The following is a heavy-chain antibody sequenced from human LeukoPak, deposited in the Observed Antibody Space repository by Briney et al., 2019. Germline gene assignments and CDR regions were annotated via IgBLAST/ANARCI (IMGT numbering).Heavy chain of an antibody. CDR1: GGTFSSYA. CDR3: ARGPPYSSGWSSDY. D-gene: IGHD6-19*01. J-gene: IGHJ4*02. CDR2: ISAYNGNT. V-gene: IGHV1-18*01. Sequence: GSSVKVSCKASGGTFSSYAISWVRQAPGQGLEWMGWISAYNGNTNYAQKLQGRVTMTTDTSTSTAYMELRSLRSDDTAVYYCARGPPYSSGWSSDYWGQGTLVTVSS.